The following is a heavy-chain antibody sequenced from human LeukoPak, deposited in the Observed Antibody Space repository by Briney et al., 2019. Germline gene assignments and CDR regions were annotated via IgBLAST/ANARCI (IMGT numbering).Heavy chain of an antibody. CDR2: ISYDGSNK. CDR3: AREYSGYSSGWYGY. D-gene: IGHD6-19*01. CDR1: GFTFSSYA. Sequence: GGSLRLSCAASGFTFSSYAMRWVRQAPGKGLEWVAVISYDGSNKYYADSVKGRSTISRDNSKNTLYLQMNSLRAEATAVYYCAREYSGYSSGWYGYWGQGTLVTVSS. J-gene: IGHJ4*02. V-gene: IGHV3-30-3*01.